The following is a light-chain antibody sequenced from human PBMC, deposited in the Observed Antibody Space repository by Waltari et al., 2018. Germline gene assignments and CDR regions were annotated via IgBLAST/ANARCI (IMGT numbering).Light chain of an antibody. J-gene: IGLJ2*01. Sequence: QSVLTQPPSASGTPGQRVTISCSGSRSNIASNYVSWYQQLPGTAPKLLIYRNNQRPSGVPDRFSGSKSGTSASLAISGLRSEDEADYYCAAWDDSLSGPVFGGGTKLTVL. CDR3: AAWDDSLSGPV. CDR1: RSNIASNY. CDR2: RNN. V-gene: IGLV1-47*01.